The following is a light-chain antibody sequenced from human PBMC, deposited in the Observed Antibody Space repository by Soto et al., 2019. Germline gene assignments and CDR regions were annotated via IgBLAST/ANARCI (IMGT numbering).Light chain of an antibody. Sequence: DIQMTQSPSTLSGSVGDRVTITCRASQTISSWLAWYQQKPGKAPKLLIYKASTLKSGVPSRFSGSGSGTEFNLTISSLQPDDFATYYCQHFKSFPITFGQGTRLEIK. CDR3: QHFKSFPIT. CDR1: QTISSW. V-gene: IGKV1-5*03. J-gene: IGKJ5*01. CDR2: KAS.